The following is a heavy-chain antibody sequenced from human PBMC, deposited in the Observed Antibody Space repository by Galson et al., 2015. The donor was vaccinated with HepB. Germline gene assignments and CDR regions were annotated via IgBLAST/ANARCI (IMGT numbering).Heavy chain of an antibody. Sequence: SLRLCCAGSGFTVSSNYMNWVRRAPGKGLEWVSVIYGGGSTHYADSVRGRFTISRDNSKNTLYLEMNSLRAEDTALYYCARDSGDWNQDYWGQGTLVTVSS. CDR2: IYGGGST. CDR1: GFTVSSNY. J-gene: IGHJ4*02. CDR3: ARDSGDWNQDY. V-gene: IGHV3-66*01. D-gene: IGHD1-1*01.